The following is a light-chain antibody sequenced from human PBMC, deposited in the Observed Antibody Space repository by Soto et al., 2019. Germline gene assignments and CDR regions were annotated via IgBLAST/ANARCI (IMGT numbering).Light chain of an antibody. Sequence: EIALTQSPATLSLSPGERATHSCRASQSISSKLAWYQLRPGQAPRLIIYGASTRATGIPDRFSGSWSGTDCSLTIRGLKPEDVAVYYCQQYRMSPKTFGQGTRLEI. CDR2: GAS. V-gene: IGKV3-20*01. J-gene: IGKJ5*01. CDR1: QSISSK. CDR3: QQYRMSPKT.